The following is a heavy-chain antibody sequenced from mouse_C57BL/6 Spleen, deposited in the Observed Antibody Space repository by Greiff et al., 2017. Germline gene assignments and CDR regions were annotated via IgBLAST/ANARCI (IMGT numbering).Heavy chain of an antibody. V-gene: IGHV1-69*01. CDR3: ARSSYYYGSSYAFFAY. CDR2: IDPSDSYT. Sequence: QVQLQQPGAELVMPGASVTLSCTASGYTFTSYWMHWVKQRPGQGLEWIGEIDPSDSYTNYTQKFKGKSTLTVDKSSSTAYMQLSSLTSEDSAVYYCARSSYYYGSSYAFFAYWGQGTLVTVSA. D-gene: IGHD1-1*01. CDR1: GYTFTSYW. J-gene: IGHJ3*01.